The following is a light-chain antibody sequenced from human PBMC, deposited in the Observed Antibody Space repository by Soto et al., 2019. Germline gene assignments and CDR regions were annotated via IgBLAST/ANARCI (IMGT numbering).Light chain of an antibody. CDR2: GLN. J-gene: IGLJ3*02. CDR1: SSNIGRNT. CDR3: AVWDDSLSGVV. Sequence: QSVLTQPPSVSGTPGQRVTISCSGSSSNIGRNTVNWYQHLPGTAPKLLIYGLNHRPSGVPDRFSGSISGTSASLAISGLQSEDEAEYYCAVWDDSLSGVVFGGGTKVTVL. V-gene: IGLV1-44*01.